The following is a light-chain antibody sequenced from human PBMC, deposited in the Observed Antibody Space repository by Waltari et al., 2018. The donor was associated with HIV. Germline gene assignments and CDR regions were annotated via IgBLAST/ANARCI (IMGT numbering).Light chain of an antibody. CDR3: HQTRTLPWT. V-gene: IGKV6D-21*02. CDR1: QSIGRS. CDR2: FVS. J-gene: IGKJ1*01. Sequence: EIVLTQSPDFQSVAPKERVTLTCRASQSIGRSLFWFQQKPNQSPKLLIKFVSQSISGVPSRFSGGGSGTDFTLTISSLEPEDAAVYYCHQTRTLPWTFGQGTKVEI.